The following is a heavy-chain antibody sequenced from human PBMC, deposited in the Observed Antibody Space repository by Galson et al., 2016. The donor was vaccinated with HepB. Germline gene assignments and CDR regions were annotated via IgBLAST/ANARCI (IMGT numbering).Heavy chain of an antibody. CDR2: IWDDGSKR. CDR1: RFTFSSYG. D-gene: IGHD2-2*01. J-gene: IGHJ6*02. Sequence: SLRLSCAASRFTFSSYGMHWVRQAPGKGLEWVAVIWDDGSKRYYRDSVKGRFTISRDNSKNTLYLQMNSLRVEDTAVYYCAREYDPAHYFYGLVVWGRGTTFTVSS. CDR3: AREYDPAHYFYGLVV. V-gene: IGHV3-33*01.